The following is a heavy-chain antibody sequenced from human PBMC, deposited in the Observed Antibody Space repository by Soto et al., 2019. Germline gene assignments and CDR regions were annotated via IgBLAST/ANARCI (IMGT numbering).Heavy chain of an antibody. D-gene: IGHD3-3*01. CDR3: MGITIFGVVID. CDR1: GGSFSGYY. CDR2: INHSGST. V-gene: IGHV4-34*01. J-gene: IGHJ4*02. Sequence: SETLSLTCAVYGGSFSGYYWSWIRQPPGKGLEWIGEINHSGSTNYNPSLKSRVTISVDTSKNQFSLKLSSVAAADTAVYYCMGITIFGVVIDWGKGTLVTVSS.